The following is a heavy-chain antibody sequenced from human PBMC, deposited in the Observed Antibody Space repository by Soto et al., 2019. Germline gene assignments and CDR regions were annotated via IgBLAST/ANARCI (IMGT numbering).Heavy chain of an antibody. Sequence: PGGSLRLSCAASGFTFSSYAMHWVRQAPGKGLEWVAVISYDGSNKYYADSVKGRFTISRDNSKNTLYLQMNSLRAEDTAVYYCARAMYYDFWSGIGGGMDVWGQGTTVTVSS. D-gene: IGHD3-3*01. CDR1: GFTFSSYA. CDR2: ISYDGSNK. CDR3: ARAMYYDFWSGIGGGMDV. J-gene: IGHJ6*02. V-gene: IGHV3-30-3*01.